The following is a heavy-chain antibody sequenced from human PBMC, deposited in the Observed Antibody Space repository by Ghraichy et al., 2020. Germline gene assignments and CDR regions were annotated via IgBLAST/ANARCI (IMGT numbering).Heavy chain of an antibody. J-gene: IGHJ3*02. D-gene: IGHD6-13*01. Sequence: SVKVSCKASGGTFSSYAISWVRQAPGQGLEWMGGIIPIFGTANYAQKFQGRVTITADESTSTAYMELSSLRSEDTAVYYCARAQIEYSSSQMPGAFDIWGQGTMVTVSS. CDR1: GGTFSSYA. CDR2: IIPIFGTA. V-gene: IGHV1-69*13. CDR3: ARAQIEYSSSQMPGAFDI.